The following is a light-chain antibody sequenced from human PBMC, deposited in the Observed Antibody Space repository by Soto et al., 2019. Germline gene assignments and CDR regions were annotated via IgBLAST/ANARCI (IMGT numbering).Light chain of an antibody. CDR3: QQRGT. CDR1: QSVNKH. V-gene: IGKV3-11*01. Sequence: VLRQPPATLSVKQGERATLSCRASQSVNKHLARYQHRPGQAPRLLIYDTSYRAAGIPARFSGSGSGTDFTLTISSLEPEDLAVYYCQQRGTFGPGSNV. J-gene: IGKJ3*01. CDR2: DTS.